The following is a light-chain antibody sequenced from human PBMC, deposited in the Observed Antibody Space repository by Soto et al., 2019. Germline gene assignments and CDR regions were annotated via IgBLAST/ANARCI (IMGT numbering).Light chain of an antibody. V-gene: IGKV2-30*01. CDR1: QSLIFIDGDTY. CDR2: KVS. CDR3: MQGAHWPPT. Sequence: EVVMNPSPLSLPVTLGQPASISCRSTQSLIFIDGDTYLNWFQQRPGQSPMRLIYKVSNRDSGVPDRFRGSGSCTDFTLQISRLEAEDVGIYYCMQGAHWPPTFGQGTKVQI. J-gene: IGKJ1*01.